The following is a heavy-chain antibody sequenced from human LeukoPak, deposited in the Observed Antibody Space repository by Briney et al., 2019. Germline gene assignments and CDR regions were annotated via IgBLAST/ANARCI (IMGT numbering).Heavy chain of an antibody. J-gene: IGHJ4*02. CDR3: ARYSGSLTLDY. CDR1: GFTFSSYE. Sequence: GGSLRLSCAASGFTFSSYEMNWVRQAPGKGVEWVSYISSSGSTIYYADSVKGRFTISRDNAKNSLHLQMNSLRAEDTAVYYCARYSGSLTLDYWGQGTLVTVSS. CDR2: ISSSGSTI. V-gene: IGHV3-48*03. D-gene: IGHD1-26*01.